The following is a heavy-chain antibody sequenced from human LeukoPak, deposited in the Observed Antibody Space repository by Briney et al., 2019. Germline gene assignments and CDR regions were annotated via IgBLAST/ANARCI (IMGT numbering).Heavy chain of an antibody. J-gene: IGHJ1*01. CDR2: INPSGGST. D-gene: IGHD6-13*01. CDR1: GYTFTNSY. Sequence: ASVKVSCKASGYTFTNSYMHWVRQAPGQGLEWMGIINPSGGSTTYAQKFQGRVTMTRNTSISTAYMELSSLRSEDTAVYYCARNGQQVRYFQHWGQGTLVTVSS. CDR3: ARNGQQVRYFQH. V-gene: IGHV1-46*01.